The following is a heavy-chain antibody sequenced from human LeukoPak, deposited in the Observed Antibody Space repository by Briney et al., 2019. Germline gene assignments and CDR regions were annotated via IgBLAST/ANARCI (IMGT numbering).Heavy chain of an antibody. J-gene: IGHJ6*02. CDR3: AKGLWDYYGSGIMYYTMDV. V-gene: IGHV3-23*01. D-gene: IGHD3-10*01. Sequence: GGSLRLSCAASGFNFADSAMSWVRQTPGKGLEWVSTISGSGGRTYYADSVKGRFTVSRDNSKNTLYMQMNSLRAEDTAVYYCAKGLWDYYGSGIMYYTMDVWGQGTTVTVSS. CDR1: GFNFADSA. CDR2: ISGSGGRT.